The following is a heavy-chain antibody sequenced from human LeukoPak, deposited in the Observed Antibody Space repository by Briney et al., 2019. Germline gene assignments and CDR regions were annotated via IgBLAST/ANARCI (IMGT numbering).Heavy chain of an antibody. CDR2: IYPGDSDT. Sequence: GESLKISCKGSGYSFTSYWIGWVRQMPGKGLEWMGIIYPGDSDTRYSPSCQGQVTISADKSISTAYLQWSSLKASDTAMYYCASHGAAAGTWDGNPNWFDPWGQGTLVTVSS. CDR1: GYSFTSYW. CDR3: ASHGAAAGTWDGNPNWFDP. J-gene: IGHJ5*02. V-gene: IGHV5-51*01. D-gene: IGHD6-13*01.